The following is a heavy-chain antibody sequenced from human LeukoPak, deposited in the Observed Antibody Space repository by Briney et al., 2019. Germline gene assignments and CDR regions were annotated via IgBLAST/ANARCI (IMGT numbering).Heavy chain of an antibody. CDR2: IYYSGST. J-gene: IGHJ4*02. CDR3: ARHGTYGDYGRDYFDY. V-gene: IGHV4-59*01. Sequence: PSETLSLTCTVSGGSISSYYWSWIRQPPGKGLEWIAYIYYSGSTNYNPSLKSRVTISVDTSKNQFSLKLTSVTAADTAVYYCARHGTYGDYGRDYFDYWGQGTLVTVSS. D-gene: IGHD4-17*01. CDR1: GGSISSYY.